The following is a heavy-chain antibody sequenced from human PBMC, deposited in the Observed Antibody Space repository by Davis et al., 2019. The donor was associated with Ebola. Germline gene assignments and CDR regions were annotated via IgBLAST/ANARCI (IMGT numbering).Heavy chain of an antibody. V-gene: IGHV1-18*01. D-gene: IGHD2-2*01. Sequence: ASVKVSCKASGYTFTSYGISWVRQAPGQGLEWMGWISAYNGNTNYAQKLQGRVTMTTDTSTSTAYMELRSLRSDDTAVYYCASGEVSCSSTSCYSFDYWGQGTLVTVSS. CDR3: ASGEVSCSSTSCYSFDY. CDR2: ISAYNGNT. J-gene: IGHJ4*02. CDR1: GYTFTSYG.